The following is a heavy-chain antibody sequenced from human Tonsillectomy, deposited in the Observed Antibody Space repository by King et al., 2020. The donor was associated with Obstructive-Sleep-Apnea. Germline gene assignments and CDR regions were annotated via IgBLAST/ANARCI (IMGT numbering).Heavy chain of an antibody. CDR1: GFTFDDYA. J-gene: IGHJ5*02. CDR2: ISWNSGSI. CDR3: AKDRGGSYYSPWFDP. Sequence: VQLVESGGGLVQPGRSLRLSCAASGFTFDDYAMHWVRQAPGKGLEWVSGISWNSGSIGYADSVKGRFTISRDNAKNSLYLQMNSLRAEDTALYYCAKDRGGSYYSPWFDPWGQGTLVTVSS. D-gene: IGHD1-26*01. V-gene: IGHV3-9*01.